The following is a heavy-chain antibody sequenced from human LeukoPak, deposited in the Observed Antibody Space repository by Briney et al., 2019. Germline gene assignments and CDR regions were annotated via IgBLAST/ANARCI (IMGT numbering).Heavy chain of an antibody. V-gene: IGHV3-53*01. CDR1: GLTVNSNY. J-gene: IGHJ3*02. CDR3: ARARSWPEHAFDI. CDR2: IYGGGST. Sequence: PGGSLRLSCAASGLTVNSNYMSWVRQAPGKGLEWVSIIYGGGSTSYAGSVKGRFTISRDNSKNTLSLQMNSLRAEDTAVYYCARARSWPEHAFDIWGQGTMVTVSS. D-gene: IGHD5-24*01.